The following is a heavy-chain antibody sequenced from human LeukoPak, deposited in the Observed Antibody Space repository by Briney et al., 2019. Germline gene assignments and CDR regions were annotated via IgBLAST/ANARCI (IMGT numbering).Heavy chain of an antibody. D-gene: IGHD3-16*01. J-gene: IGHJ3*02. V-gene: IGHV4-59*01. CDR1: GGSISSYY. Sequence: SETLSLTCTVSGGSISSYYWSWIRQPPGKGLEWIGYIYYSGSTNYNPSLKSRVTISVDTSKNQFSLELSSVTAADTAVYYCARDRGGERDAFDIWGQGTMVTVSS. CDR3: ARDRGGERDAFDI. CDR2: IYYSGST.